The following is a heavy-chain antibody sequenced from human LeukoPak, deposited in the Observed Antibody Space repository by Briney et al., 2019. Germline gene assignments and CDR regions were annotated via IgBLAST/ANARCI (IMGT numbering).Heavy chain of an antibody. D-gene: IGHD5-18*01. CDR1: GGSISSYY. CDR2: IYYSGST. V-gene: IGHV4-59*01. Sequence: SETLSLTCTVSGGSISSYYWSWIRQPPGKGLEWIGYIYYSGSTNYNPSLKSRVTISVDTSKNQFSLKLTSVTAADTAVYYCARTTEGGYTYGYFYYYYMDVWGKGATVTISS. CDR3: ARTTEGGYTYGYFYYYYMDV. J-gene: IGHJ6*03.